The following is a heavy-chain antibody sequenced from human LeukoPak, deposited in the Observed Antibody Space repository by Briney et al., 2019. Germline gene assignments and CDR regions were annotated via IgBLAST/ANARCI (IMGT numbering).Heavy chain of an antibody. CDR1: EFTVSVNY. V-gene: IGHV4-34*01. Sequence: GSLRLSCAASEFTVSVNYMSWVRQAPGKGLEWIGEINHSGSTNYDPSLKGRVTISVDTSKNQFSLKLSSVTAADTAVYYCARVVGSGSYSYYYYMDVWGKGTTVTVSS. CDR3: ARVVGSGSYSYYYYMDV. CDR2: INHSGST. J-gene: IGHJ6*03. D-gene: IGHD3-10*01.